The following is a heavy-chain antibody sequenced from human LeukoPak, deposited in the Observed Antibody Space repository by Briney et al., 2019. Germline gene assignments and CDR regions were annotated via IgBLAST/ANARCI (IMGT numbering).Heavy chain of an antibody. CDR1: GFTFDDYA. CDR2: ISGSGSST. Sequence: GGSLRLSCAASGFTFDDYAMSWVRQAPGKGLEWVSAISGSGSSTYYADSVKGRFTISRDKSKNTLYLQMNSLRAEDTAVYYCARRDYSNYLPYFDYWGQGSLVTVSS. V-gene: IGHV3-23*01. D-gene: IGHD4-11*01. J-gene: IGHJ4*02. CDR3: ARRDYSNYLPYFDY.